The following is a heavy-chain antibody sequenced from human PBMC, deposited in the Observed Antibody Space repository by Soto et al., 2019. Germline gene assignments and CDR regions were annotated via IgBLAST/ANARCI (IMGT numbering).Heavy chain of an antibody. D-gene: IGHD3-9*01. CDR2: INPNGGST. CDR1: GYTFTSYY. Sequence: QVQLVQSRAEVKKPGASVKLSCKASGYTFTSYYIHWVRQAPGQGLEWIGIINPNGGSTNYAHNFKGRLTVTRDTSTATVYMELGALTSEDTAVYYCARGLGLGDYWGQGTLVTVSS. J-gene: IGHJ4*02. V-gene: IGHV1-46*01. CDR3: ARGLGLGDY.